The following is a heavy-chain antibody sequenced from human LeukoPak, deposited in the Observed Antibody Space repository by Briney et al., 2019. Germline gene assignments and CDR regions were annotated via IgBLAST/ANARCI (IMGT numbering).Heavy chain of an antibody. CDR3: ARRSWYVDY. J-gene: IGHJ4*02. CDR1: GCSMSTYY. CDR2: IYDSLST. D-gene: IGHD6-13*01. V-gene: IGHV4-59*01. Sequence: TSETLSLTCTVSGCSMSTYYWSWIRQPPGKGLEWLGYIYDSLSTDYKPSLKSRVTISVDMSKNQFSLKLTSVTAADTAVYYCARRSWYVDYWGQGTLVTVSS.